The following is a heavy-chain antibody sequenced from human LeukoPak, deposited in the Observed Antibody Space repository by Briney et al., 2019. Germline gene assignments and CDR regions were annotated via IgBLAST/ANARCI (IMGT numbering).Heavy chain of an antibody. CDR1: GFTFSSYS. V-gene: IGHV3-48*01. CDR3: ARWTAMVNYYYTMDV. CDR2: ISSSSSTI. J-gene: IGHJ6*02. D-gene: IGHD5-18*01. Sequence: PGGSLRLSCAASGFTFSSYSMNWVRQAPGKGLEWVSYISSSSSTIYYADSVKGRFTISRDNAKSSLYLQMNSLRAEDTAVYYCARWTAMVNYYYTMDVWGQGTTVTVSS.